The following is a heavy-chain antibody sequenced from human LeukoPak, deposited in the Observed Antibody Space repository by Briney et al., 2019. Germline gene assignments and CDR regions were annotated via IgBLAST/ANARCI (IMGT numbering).Heavy chain of an antibody. CDR2: IYYSGST. CDR3: ARNDMEYSSSWWPFDY. V-gene: IGHV4-59*12. J-gene: IGHJ4*02. Sequence: SETLSLTCAVYGESLDNYYWMFVRQPPGKGLEWIGSIYYSGSTYYNPSLKSRVTISLDTSKNRFSLKLSSVTAADTAVYYCARNDMEYSSSWWPFDYWGQGTLVTVSS. CDR1: GESLDNYY. D-gene: IGHD6-13*01.